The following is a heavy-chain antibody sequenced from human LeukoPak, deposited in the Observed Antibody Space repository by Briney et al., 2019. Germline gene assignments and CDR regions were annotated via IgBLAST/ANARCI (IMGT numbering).Heavy chain of an antibody. CDR3: ARLPGYSYGSDY. CDR1: GYTFTGYY. D-gene: IGHD5-18*01. J-gene: IGHJ4*02. V-gene: IGHV1-2*02. CDR2: INPNSGGT. Sequence: GASVKVSCKASGYTFTGYYMHWVRQAPGQGLEWMGWINPNSGGTNYAQKFHGRVTMTRDTSISTAYMELSRLRSDDTAVYYCARLPGYSYGSDYWGQGTLVTVSS.